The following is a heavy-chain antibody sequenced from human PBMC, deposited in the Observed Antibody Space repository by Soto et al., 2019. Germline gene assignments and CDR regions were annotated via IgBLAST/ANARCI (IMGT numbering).Heavy chain of an antibody. CDR2: IYYSGGT. Sequence: QVQLQESGPGLVKPSQTLSLTCTVSGGSISSGDYYWSWIRQPPGKGLEWIGYIYYSGGTYYNPSLKSRVTISVATSKNQFSLKLSSVTAADTAVYYCARGGNTYYYGSGSYSPYWFDPWGQGTLVTVSS. J-gene: IGHJ5*02. V-gene: IGHV4-30-4*01. D-gene: IGHD3-10*01. CDR1: GGSISSGDYY. CDR3: ARGGNTYYYGSGSYSPYWFDP.